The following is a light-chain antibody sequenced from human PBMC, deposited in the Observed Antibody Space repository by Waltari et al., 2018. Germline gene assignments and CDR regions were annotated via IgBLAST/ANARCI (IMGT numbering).Light chain of an antibody. J-gene: IGLJ2*01. CDR2: DVY. CDR3: SSYTTSSTVI. V-gene: IGLV2-14*03. CDR1: SSDVCASNS. Sequence: QSALTQPASVSGSPGQSLTISCPGTSSDVCASNSVPWYQQHPGKAPKLMIYDVYNRPSGVSDRFSGSKSGNTASLSISGLQAEDEADYYCSSYTTSSTVIFGGGTKLSVL.